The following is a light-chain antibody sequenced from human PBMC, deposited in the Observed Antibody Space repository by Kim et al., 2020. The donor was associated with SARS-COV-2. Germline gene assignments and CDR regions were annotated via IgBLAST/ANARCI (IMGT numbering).Light chain of an antibody. CDR1: ILRSYY. J-gene: IGLJ2*01. CDR2: GKN. CDR3: NSRDSNDNVV. Sequence: SSELTQDPAVSVALGQTVRITCQGDILRSYYATWYQQKPGQAPIVVIHGKNNRPSGIPDRFSGSSSGNTASLTITGTQAGDEADYYCNSRDSNDNVVFGGGTQLTVL. V-gene: IGLV3-19*01.